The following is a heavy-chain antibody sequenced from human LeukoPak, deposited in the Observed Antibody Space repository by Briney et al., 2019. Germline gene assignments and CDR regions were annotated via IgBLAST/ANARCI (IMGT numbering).Heavy chain of an antibody. CDR1: GFTFSSYS. Sequence: GGSLRLSCAASGFTFSSYSMNWVRQAPGKGLEWVSSISSSSSYIYYADSVKGRFTISRDNAKNSLYLQMNSLRAEDTAVYYCARGTGYSSSWHHFDYWGQGTLVTVSS. V-gene: IGHV3-21*01. J-gene: IGHJ4*02. CDR3: ARGTGYSSSWHHFDY. CDR2: ISSSSSYI. D-gene: IGHD6-13*01.